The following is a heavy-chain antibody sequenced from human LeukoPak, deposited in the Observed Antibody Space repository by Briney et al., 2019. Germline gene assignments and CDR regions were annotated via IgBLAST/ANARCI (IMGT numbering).Heavy chain of an antibody. D-gene: IGHD6-6*01. J-gene: IGHJ4*02. CDR1: GFTFSSYW. Sequence: PGGSLRLSCVASGFTFSSYWMSWVRQAPGKGLEWVANIKQDGSEKYYVDSVKGRFTISRDIAKNSLYLQMNSLTAEDTAVYYCATQGKGRYSSSPDYWGQGTLVTVSS. CDR3: ATQGKGRYSSSPDY. V-gene: IGHV3-7*01. CDR2: IKQDGSEK.